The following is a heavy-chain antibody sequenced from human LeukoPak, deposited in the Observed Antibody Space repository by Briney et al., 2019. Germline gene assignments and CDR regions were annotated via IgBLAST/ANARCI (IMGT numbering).Heavy chain of an antibody. Sequence: ASVKVSCKASGYTLTDYYMHWVRQAPGQGLEWMGWISPKNGGTDYAQKFQGRVTMTRDTSISTAYMELSRLRSDDTAVYYCARVVGGYSGYEDYWGQGTLVTVSS. J-gene: IGHJ4*02. CDR2: ISPKNGGT. V-gene: IGHV1-2*02. CDR3: ARVVGGYSGYEDY. CDR1: GYTLTDYY. D-gene: IGHD5-12*01.